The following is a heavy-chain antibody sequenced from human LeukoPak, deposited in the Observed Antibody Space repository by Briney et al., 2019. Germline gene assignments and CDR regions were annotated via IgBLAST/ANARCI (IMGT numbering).Heavy chain of an antibody. J-gene: IGHJ4*02. CDR2: IVVGSGNT. V-gene: IGHV1-58*01. CDR3: AAARKNYDYVWGSYRGD. D-gene: IGHD3-16*02. Sequence: SVKVSCKASGFTFTSSAVQWVRQARGQRLEWIGWIVVGSGNTNYAQKFQERVTITRDMSTSTAYMELSSLRSEDTAVYYCAAARKNYDYVWGSYRGDWGQGTLVTVSS. CDR1: GFTFTSSA.